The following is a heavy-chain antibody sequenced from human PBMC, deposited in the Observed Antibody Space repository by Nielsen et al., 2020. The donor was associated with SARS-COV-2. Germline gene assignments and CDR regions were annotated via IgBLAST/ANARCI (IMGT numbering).Heavy chain of an antibody. J-gene: IGHJ4*02. V-gene: IGHV3-9*01. Sequence: SLKISCAASGFTFRSYAMSWVRQAPGKGLEWVSGISWNSGSIGYADSVKGRFTISRDNAKNSLYLQMNSLRAEDTALYYCAHLGEPGYSSSPVYWGQGTLVTVSS. CDR3: AHLGEPGYSSSPVY. CDR1: GFTFRSYA. CDR2: ISWNSGSI. D-gene: IGHD6-13*01.